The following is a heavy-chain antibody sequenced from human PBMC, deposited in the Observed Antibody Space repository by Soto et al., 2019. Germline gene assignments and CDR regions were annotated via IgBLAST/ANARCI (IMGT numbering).Heavy chain of an antibody. CDR1: GGSISSYY. CDR2: IHYSGST. CDR3: ARVWGYSSGWRPYYYYYGMDV. J-gene: IGHJ6*02. Sequence: QVQLQESGPGLVKPSETLSLTCTVSGGSISSYYWSWIRQPPGRGLEWIGYIHYSGSTNYNPSLKSRVTISVDTSKNQFSLKLSSVTAADTAVYYWARVWGYSSGWRPYYYYYGMDVWGQGTTVTVSS. D-gene: IGHD6-19*01. V-gene: IGHV4-59*01.